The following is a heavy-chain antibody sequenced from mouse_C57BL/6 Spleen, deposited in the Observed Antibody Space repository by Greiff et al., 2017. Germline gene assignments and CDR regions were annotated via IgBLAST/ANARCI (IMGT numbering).Heavy chain of an antibody. J-gene: IGHJ4*01. Sequence: QVQLQESGPGLVAPSQSLSITCTVSGFSLTSYGVHWVRQPPGKGLEWLVVIWSDGSTTYNSALKSRLSISKDNSKSQVFLKMNSLQTDDTAMYYCARHTYYGSSYNYAMDYWGQGTSVTVSS. V-gene: IGHV2-6-1*01. D-gene: IGHD1-1*01. CDR2: IWSDGST. CDR3: ARHTYYGSSYNYAMDY. CDR1: GFSLTSYG.